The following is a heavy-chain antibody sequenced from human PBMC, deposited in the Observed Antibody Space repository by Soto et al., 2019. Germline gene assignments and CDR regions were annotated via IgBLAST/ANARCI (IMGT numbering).Heavy chain of an antibody. CDR3: ARDPSGYALPAY. CDR2: IIPILGIA. Sequence: QVQLVQSGAEVKKPGSSVKVSCKASGGTFSSYTISWVRQAPGQGLEWLGRIIPILGIANYAQKFQGRVTMTADKSTSTAYMELSSLRSEDTAVYSCARDPSGYALPAYWGQGTLVTVSS. CDR1: GGTFSSYT. J-gene: IGHJ4*02. D-gene: IGHD5-12*01. V-gene: IGHV1-69*08.